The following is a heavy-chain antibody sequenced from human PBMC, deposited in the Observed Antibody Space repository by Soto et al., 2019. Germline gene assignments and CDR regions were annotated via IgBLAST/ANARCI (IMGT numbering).Heavy chain of an antibody. D-gene: IGHD3-22*01. Sequence: GGSLSLSCAASGFTFSSYSMNWVRQAPGKGLEWVSSISSSSSYIYYAGSVKGGFTISRDNAKNSLYLQMNSLRAEDTAVYYCASRRGYYDSSGYDAFDIWGQGTMVTVSS. CDR2: ISSSSSYI. V-gene: IGHV3-21*01. J-gene: IGHJ3*02. CDR3: ASRRGYYDSSGYDAFDI. CDR1: GFTFSSYS.